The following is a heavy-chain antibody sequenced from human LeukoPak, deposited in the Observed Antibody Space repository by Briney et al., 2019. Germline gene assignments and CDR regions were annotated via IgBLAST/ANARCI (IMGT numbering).Heavy chain of an antibody. D-gene: IGHD3-22*01. CDR3: ARESYDSSGYYYGTYFDY. V-gene: IGHV1-69*04. CDR2: IIPILGIG. CDR1: GGTFSSYA. J-gene: IGHJ4*02. Sequence: GASVKVSCKASGGTFSSYAISWVRQAPGQGLEWMGRIIPILGIGNYAQKFQGRVTITADKSTSTAYMELSSLRCEDTAVYYCARESYDSSGYYYGTYFDYWGQGTLVTVSS.